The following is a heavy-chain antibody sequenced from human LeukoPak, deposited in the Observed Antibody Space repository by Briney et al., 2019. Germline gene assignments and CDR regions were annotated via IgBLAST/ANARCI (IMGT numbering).Heavy chain of an antibody. Sequence: ASVEVSCKASGYTFTNYDINWVRQATEQGLEWMGWLNPHSGNTGYAQKFQGRVTMTRNTSISTAYMELSSLRSDDTAVYYCARRIISDYWGQGSLVTVSS. CDR2: LNPHSGNT. CDR1: GYTFTNYD. CDR3: ARRIISDY. V-gene: IGHV1-8*01. D-gene: IGHD3-10*01. J-gene: IGHJ4*02.